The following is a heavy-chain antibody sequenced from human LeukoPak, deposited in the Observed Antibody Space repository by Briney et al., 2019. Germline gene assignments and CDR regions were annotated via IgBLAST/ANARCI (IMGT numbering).Heavy chain of an antibody. D-gene: IGHD5-18*01. CDR3: ARDQWIQLWLRDNTDAFDI. V-gene: IGHV4-39*07. J-gene: IGHJ3*02. CDR2: IYYSGSS. CDR1: GGSMSSSSYY. Sequence: SGTLSLTCTVSGGSMSSSSYYWGWIRQPPGKGLEWIGSIYYSGSSYYNPSLKSRVTISVDPSKNQFSLKLSSVTAADTAVYYCARDQWIQLWLRDNTDAFDIWGQGTMVTVSS.